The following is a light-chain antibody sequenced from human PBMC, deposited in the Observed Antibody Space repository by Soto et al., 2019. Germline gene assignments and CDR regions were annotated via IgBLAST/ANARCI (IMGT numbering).Light chain of an antibody. CDR3: SSHTSGSTRV. V-gene: IGLV2-14*01. CDR1: SSDVGGYDY. CDR2: EVT. Sequence: QSVLTQPASVSGSPGQSIAISCTGTSSDVGGYDYVSWYQQHPDKAPKLMFYEVTKRPSGVSNRFSGSKSGNTASLTISGLQPEDEADYYCSSHTSGSTRVFGSGTKLTVL. J-gene: IGLJ1*01.